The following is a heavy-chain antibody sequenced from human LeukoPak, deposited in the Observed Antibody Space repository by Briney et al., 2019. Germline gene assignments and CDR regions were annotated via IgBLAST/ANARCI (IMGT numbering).Heavy chain of an antibody. Sequence: GGSPRFSCAASGFTVSSNSMSWGRQAPGKGGVWGSVIYSGGTTYYTDSVKGRVTISRDKSKNTLYLQRKSLRAEDTAVYYCARDVAAPGGVYFDYWGQGTLVTVSS. CDR2: IYSGGTT. CDR1: GFTVSSNS. CDR3: ARDVAAPGGVYFDY. V-gene: IGHV3-66*01. D-gene: IGHD3-16*01. J-gene: IGHJ4*02.